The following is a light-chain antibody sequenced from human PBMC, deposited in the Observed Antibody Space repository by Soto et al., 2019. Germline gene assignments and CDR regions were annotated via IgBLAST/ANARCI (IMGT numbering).Light chain of an antibody. Sequence: QSALTQPASVSGSPGQSITIPCTATSSDIKYVSWYQQPPGTAPKLIIYEASNRPSGVPDRFSGSKSGNTASLTISGLQAADEADYYCSLYTSENTYVFGTGTKVTVL. J-gene: IGLJ1*01. CDR3: SLYTSENTYV. V-gene: IGLV2-18*01. CDR2: EAS. CDR1: SSDIKY.